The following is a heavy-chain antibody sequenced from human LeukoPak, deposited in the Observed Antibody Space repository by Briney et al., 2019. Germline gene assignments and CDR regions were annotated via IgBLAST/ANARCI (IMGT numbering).Heavy chain of an antibody. D-gene: IGHD6-19*01. CDR1: GGSFSGYY. Sequence: PSETLSPTCAVYGGSFSGYYWSWIRQPPGKGLEWIGEINHSGSTNYNPSLKSRVTISVDTSKNQFSLKLSSVTAADTAVYYCARGNSSGWYRGYAFDIWGQGTMVTVSS. J-gene: IGHJ3*02. V-gene: IGHV4-34*01. CDR3: ARGNSSGWYRGYAFDI. CDR2: INHSGST.